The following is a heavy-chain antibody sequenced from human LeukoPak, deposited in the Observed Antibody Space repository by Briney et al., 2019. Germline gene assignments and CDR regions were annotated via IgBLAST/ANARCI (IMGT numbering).Heavy chain of an antibody. CDR3: AKDPYSGSFDFDY. V-gene: IGHV3-30*18. J-gene: IGHJ4*02. D-gene: IGHD1-26*01. Sequence: GGSLRLSCAASGFTFSSYGMHWVRQAPGKGLEWVAVISYDGSNKYYADSVKGRFTISRDNSKNTLYLQMSSLRAEDTAVYYCAKDPYSGSFDFDYWGQGTLVTVSS. CDR1: GFTFSSYG. CDR2: ISYDGSNK.